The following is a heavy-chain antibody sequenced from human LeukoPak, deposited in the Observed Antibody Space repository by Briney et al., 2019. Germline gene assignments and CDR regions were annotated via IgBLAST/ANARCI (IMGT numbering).Heavy chain of an antibody. CDR1: GFTFSSYS. V-gene: IGHV3-21*01. CDR2: INTRSYI. J-gene: IGHJ5*01. Sequence: GGSLRLPCAASGFTFSSYSMNWVRQAPGKGLEWVSSINTRSYIYYADSVNGRFTISRDDAKNSLYLQMNSLTAEDTAVYYCAREGGYCYGGSCRWFDSWGQGTLVTVSS. D-gene: IGHD2-15*01. CDR3: AREGGYCYGGSCRWFDS.